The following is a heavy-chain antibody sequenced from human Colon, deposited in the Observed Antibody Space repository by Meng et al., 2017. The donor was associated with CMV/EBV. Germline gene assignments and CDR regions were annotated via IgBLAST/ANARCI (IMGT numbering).Heavy chain of an antibody. D-gene: IGHD4-17*01. J-gene: IGHJ4*02. CDR1: GFTFSSYA. Sequence: LSCAASGFTFSSYAMHWVRQAPGKGLEWVAVISYDGSNKYYADSVKGRFTISRDNSKNTLYLQMNSLRAEDTAVYYCARGYGDYFDYWGQGTLVTVSS. V-gene: IGHV3-30*04. CDR2: ISYDGSNK. CDR3: ARGYGDYFDY.